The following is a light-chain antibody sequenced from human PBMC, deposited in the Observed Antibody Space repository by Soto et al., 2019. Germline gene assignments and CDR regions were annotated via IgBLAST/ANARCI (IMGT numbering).Light chain of an antibody. V-gene: IGKV3-15*01. CDR2: DAS. CDR1: QNVSSN. Sequence: TVLTQSPGTLSLSPGERATLSCRASQNVSSNLLVWYQQHPGQAPRLLIYDASTRATGISARFSGSGSGTEFTLTISSLQSEDFAFYYCQQYNNWPWTFGQGTKVDI. J-gene: IGKJ1*01. CDR3: QQYNNWPWT.